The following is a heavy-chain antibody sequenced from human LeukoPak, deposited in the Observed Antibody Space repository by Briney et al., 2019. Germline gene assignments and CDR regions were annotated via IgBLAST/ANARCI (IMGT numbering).Heavy chain of an antibody. J-gene: IGHJ4*02. CDR3: ARDEEDTAMVTRYFDY. Sequence: GRSLTLSCLASGFTFSRYRMNWVRPPAGRGREWVASISRCSSYIYYAHSVKGRFNISRDNAKKSLYLQMNSLRAEDTAVYYCARDEEDTAMVTRYFDYWGQGTLVTVSS. CDR2: ISRCSSYI. D-gene: IGHD5-18*01. V-gene: IGHV3-21*01. CDR1: GFTFSRYR.